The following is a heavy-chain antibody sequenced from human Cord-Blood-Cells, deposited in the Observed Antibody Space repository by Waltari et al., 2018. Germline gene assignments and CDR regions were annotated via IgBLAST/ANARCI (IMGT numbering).Heavy chain of an antibody. CDR1: GYTFTSYY. CDR2: INPSGGST. Sequence: QVQLVQSGAEVKKPGASVKVSCKASGYTFTSYYMHWVRQAPGQGLEWMGIINPSGGSTRYAQKFQGRVTMTRDTSTSTVYMELSSLRSEDTAVYYCARVGAITRSRGWYAIDYWGQGTLVTVSS. CDR3: ARVGAITRSRGWYAIDY. D-gene: IGHD6-19*01. V-gene: IGHV1-46*01. J-gene: IGHJ4*02.